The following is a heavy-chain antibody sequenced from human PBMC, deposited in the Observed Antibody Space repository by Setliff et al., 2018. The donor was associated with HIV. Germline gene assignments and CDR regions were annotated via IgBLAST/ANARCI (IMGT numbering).Heavy chain of an antibody. V-gene: IGHV1-69*13. CDR1: GGTFSLYA. J-gene: IGHJ5*02. CDR2: IIPIFNTA. CDR3: ARDQATGYEKVWFSWIDP. Sequence: SVKVSCKASGGTFSLYAINWVRQAPGQGLEWMGGIIPIFNTANYAQKFQGRVTITEAGSTSTAYMELSSLRFEDTATYYCARDQATGYEKVWFSWIDPWGQGTLVTVSS. D-gene: IGHD5-12*01.